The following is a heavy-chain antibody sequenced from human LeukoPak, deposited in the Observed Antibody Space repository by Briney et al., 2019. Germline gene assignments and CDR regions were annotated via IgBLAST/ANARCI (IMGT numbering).Heavy chain of an antibody. Sequence: SETLSLTCTVSGGSISSYYWSWIRQPPGKGLEWIGYIYYSGSTNYNPSLKSRVTISVDTSKNQFSLKLSSVTAADTAVYYCARGGPRYYYEKSWFDPWGQGTLVTVSS. D-gene: IGHD3-22*01. CDR2: IYYSGST. CDR3: ARGGPRYYYEKSWFDP. V-gene: IGHV4-59*01. J-gene: IGHJ5*02. CDR1: GGSISSYY.